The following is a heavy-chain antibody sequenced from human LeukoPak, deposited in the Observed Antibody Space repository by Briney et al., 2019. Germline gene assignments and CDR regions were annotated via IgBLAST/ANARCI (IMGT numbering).Heavy chain of an antibody. CDR3: ARDRYTKNYFDALDL. J-gene: IGHJ3*01. D-gene: IGHD3-16*02. V-gene: IGHV3-30*04. Sequence: GSLRLSCAASGFNFNNYPMHWVRQVPGRGPQWVALISYDGIDSYIADSVKGRFSISRDNSKNTLFLQMNSLGPEDTAVYYCARDRYTKNYFDALDLWGQGSTVTVSS. CDR2: ISYDGIDS. CDR1: GFNFNNYP.